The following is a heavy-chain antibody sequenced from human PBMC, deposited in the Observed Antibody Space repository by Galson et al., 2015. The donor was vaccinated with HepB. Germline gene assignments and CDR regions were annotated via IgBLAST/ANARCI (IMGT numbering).Heavy chain of an antibody. V-gene: IGHV3-73*01. CDR2: IRSKANSYAT. D-gene: IGHD1-26*01. CDR1: GFTFSGSA. J-gene: IGHJ4*02. CDR3: TRHWDGFDY. Sequence: SLRLSCAASGFTFSGSAMHWVRQASGKGLEWVGRIRSKANSYATAYAASVKGRFTISRDDSKNTAYLQMNSLKTEETAVYYCTRHWDGFDYWGQGTLVTVSS.